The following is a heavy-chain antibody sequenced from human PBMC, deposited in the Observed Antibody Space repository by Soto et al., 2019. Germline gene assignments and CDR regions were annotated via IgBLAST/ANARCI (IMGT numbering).Heavy chain of an antibody. CDR2: IYYSGST. D-gene: IGHD6-13*01. V-gene: IGHV4-59*01. J-gene: IGHJ5*02. CDR3: ARSGGQYSRSPIKWFDH. Sequence: SETLSLTCTVSGGSISSYNWSWIRQPPGKGLEWIGYIYYSGSTNYNPSLKSRVTISVDTSKNQFSLKLSSVTAADTAVYYFARSGGQYSRSPIKWFDHWGQGTLVTVSS. CDR1: GGSISSYN.